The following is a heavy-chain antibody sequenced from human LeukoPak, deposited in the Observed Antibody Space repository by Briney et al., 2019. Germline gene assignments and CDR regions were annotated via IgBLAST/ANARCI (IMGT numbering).Heavy chain of an antibody. J-gene: IGHJ4*02. Sequence: GGSLRLSCAASGFTFSGYWMHWVRQAPGKGLLWVSRINSDGYSTTYADSVKGRFTISRDNAKNTLYLQMNSLRAEDTAVYYCVRLVAVPDAYFDYWGQGTLVTVSS. CDR2: INSDGYST. CDR1: GFTFSGYW. V-gene: IGHV3-74*01. D-gene: IGHD2-2*01. CDR3: VRLVAVPDAYFDY.